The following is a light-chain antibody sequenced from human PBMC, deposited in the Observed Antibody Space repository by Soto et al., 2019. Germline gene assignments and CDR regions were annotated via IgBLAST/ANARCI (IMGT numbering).Light chain of an antibody. J-gene: IGLJ1*01. CDR2: DVN. CDR3: SSYSSSSLYV. CDR1: SSDVGGYNY. V-gene: IGLV2-14*03. Sequence: QSALTQPASVSGSPGQSLTISCTGTSSDVGGYNYVSWYQHHPGKAPKLMIYDVNNQPSGVSNRFFGSKSGNTASLTISGLQAEDEADYYCSSYSSSSLYVFGTATKLTVL.